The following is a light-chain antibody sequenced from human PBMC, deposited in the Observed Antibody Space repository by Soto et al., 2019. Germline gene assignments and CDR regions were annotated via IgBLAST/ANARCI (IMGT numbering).Light chain of an antibody. CDR3: QQYNNWPIT. J-gene: IGKJ5*01. CDR2: DAS. V-gene: IGKV3-20*01. Sequence: GLSQSPGALSLSPGETATLSCRTSQSVSDTHVAWYQQRPGQAPRLLIYDASRRDIGVPDRFSGSGSGTEFTLTINSLQSEDFAVYFCQQYNNWPITFGQGTLLAVK. CDR1: QSVSDTH.